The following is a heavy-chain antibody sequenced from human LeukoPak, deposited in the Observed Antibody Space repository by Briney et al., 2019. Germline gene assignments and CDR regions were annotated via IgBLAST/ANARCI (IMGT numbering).Heavy chain of an antibody. J-gene: IGHJ4*02. V-gene: IGHV3-48*01. CDR1: GFTFSSYS. Sequence: GGSLRLSCAASGFTFSSYSMNWVRQAPGKGLECVAYISSSSSTIYYADSVKGRFTISRHNAKNSLYLQMNSLRAEDTAVYYCAGDLTGYARCFDYWGQGTLVTVSS. D-gene: IGHD3-9*01. CDR2: ISSSSSTI. CDR3: AGDLTGYARCFDY.